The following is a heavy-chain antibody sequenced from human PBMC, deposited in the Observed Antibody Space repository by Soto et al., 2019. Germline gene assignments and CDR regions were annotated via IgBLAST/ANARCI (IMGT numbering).Heavy chain of an antibody. CDR2: IYPCESDT. V-gene: IGHV5-51*01. CDR3: ARRAAQYYYDSSGYRSAFDI. D-gene: IGHD3-22*01. Sequence: VESLEISCNGSGYGFTSYWIGWVRQMPGKCLEWMGIIYPCESDTRYSPSFQGQVTVSADKSISTAYLQWSSLKASDTAMYYCARRAAQYYYDSSGYRSAFDIWGQGTMVTVSS. CDR1: GYGFTSYW. J-gene: IGHJ3*02.